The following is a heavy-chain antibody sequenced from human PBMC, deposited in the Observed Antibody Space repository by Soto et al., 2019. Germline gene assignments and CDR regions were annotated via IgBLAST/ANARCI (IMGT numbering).Heavy chain of an antibody. CDR1: GFSFGDSY. CDR3: AKTRVADSGYYFDH. J-gene: IGHJ4*02. V-gene: IGHV3-11*03. CDR2: ISGGSSYA. D-gene: IGHD3-10*01. Sequence: GGSLRLSCAASGFSFGDSYMSWIRQSAGKGLEWLSYISGGSSYAKYAESVKGRFTISRDNARRSLFLQVNGLRADDTAIYYCAKTRVADSGYYFDHWGQGTMVTVSS.